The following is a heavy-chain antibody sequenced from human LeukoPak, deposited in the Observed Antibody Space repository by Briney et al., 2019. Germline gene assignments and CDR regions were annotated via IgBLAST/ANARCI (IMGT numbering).Heavy chain of an antibody. D-gene: IGHD2-2*01. Sequence: SETLSLTCTVSGGSISGYYWSWIRQPPGKGLEWIGYIYYSGSTYYNPSLKSRVTISVDTSKNQFSLKLSSVTAADTAVYYCARQLIVVVPAATTTWFDPWGQGTLVTVSS. CDR3: ARQLIVVVPAATTTWFDP. CDR1: GGSISGYY. J-gene: IGHJ5*02. V-gene: IGHV4-59*08. CDR2: IYYSGST.